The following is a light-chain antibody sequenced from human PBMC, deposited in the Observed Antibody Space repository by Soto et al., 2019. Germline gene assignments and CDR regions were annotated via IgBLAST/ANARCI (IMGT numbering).Light chain of an antibody. J-gene: IGLJ3*02. V-gene: IGLV2-14*01. CDR2: DVS. CDR1: SSDVGGYNY. Sequence: QSALTQPASVSGSPGQSITISCTGTSSDVGGYNYVSWYQQHPGTAPKLMIYDVSNRPSGVSNRFSGSKSGNTASLTISGLQAEDEADDYCSSYTSSSTVVFGGGTKVTVL. CDR3: SSYTSSSTVV.